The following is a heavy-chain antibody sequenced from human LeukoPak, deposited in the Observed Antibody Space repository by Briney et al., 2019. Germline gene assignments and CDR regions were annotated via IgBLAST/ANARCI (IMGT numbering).Heavy chain of an antibody. V-gene: IGHV3-21*01. CDR2: ISSSSSYI. CDR1: GFTFSSYG. J-gene: IGHJ4*02. CDR3: ARADSVDFWSDY. D-gene: IGHD2-15*01. Sequence: GGSLRLSCAASGFTFSSYGMNWVRQAPGKGLEWVSSISSSSSYIYYADSVKGRFTISRDNAKNSLYLQMNSLRAEDTAVYYCARADSVDFWSDYWGQGTLVTVSS.